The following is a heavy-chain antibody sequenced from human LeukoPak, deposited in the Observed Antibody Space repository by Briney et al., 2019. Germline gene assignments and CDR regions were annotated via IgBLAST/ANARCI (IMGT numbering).Heavy chain of an antibody. J-gene: IGHJ4*02. CDR2: ISAYNGNT. CDR3: ARASSSAVLDFDY. Sequence: GASVQVSCKASGYTFTSCGISWVRQAPGQGLEWMGWISAYNGNTNYAEKLQGRVTMTTDTSTSTAYMELRSLRSDDTAVYYCARASSSAVLDFDYWGQGTLVTVSS. D-gene: IGHD6-6*01. V-gene: IGHV1-18*01. CDR1: GYTFTSCG.